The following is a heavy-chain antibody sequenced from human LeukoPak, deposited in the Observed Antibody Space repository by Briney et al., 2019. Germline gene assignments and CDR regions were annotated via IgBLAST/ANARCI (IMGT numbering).Heavy chain of an antibody. J-gene: IGHJ3*02. CDR2: IYPGDSDT. CDR3: ARLPSVTPAAFDI. D-gene: IGHD4-23*01. Sequence: GASLKISCKGSGYSFTNYWIAWVRQMPGKGLEWIGIIYPGDSDTRYSPSFQGQVTISADKSISTAFLQWSSLKASDTAMYYCARLPSVTPAAFDIWGQGTMVTVSS. CDR1: GYSFTNYW. V-gene: IGHV5-51*01.